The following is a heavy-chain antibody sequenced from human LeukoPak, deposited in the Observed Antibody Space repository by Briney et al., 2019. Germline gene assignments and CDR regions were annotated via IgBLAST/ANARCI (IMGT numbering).Heavy chain of an antibody. V-gene: IGHV3-23*01. J-gene: IGHJ3*02. CDR1: GFTFSTYS. Sequence: PGGSLRLSCEASGFTFSTYSMSWVRQAPGKGLEWVSAISGSGGSTYYADSVKGRFTISRDNSKNTLYLQMNSLRAEDTAVYYCALQVFGDDAFDIWGQGTMVTVSS. CDR3: ALQVFGDDAFDI. D-gene: IGHD3-10*01. CDR2: ISGSGGST.